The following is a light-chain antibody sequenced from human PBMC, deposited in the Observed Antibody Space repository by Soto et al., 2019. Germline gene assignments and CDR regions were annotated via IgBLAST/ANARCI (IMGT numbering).Light chain of an antibody. V-gene: IGKV3-15*01. J-gene: IGKJ1*01. CDR3: QQYNNWPRT. CDR1: QSVTSS. CDR2: GAS. Sequence: EIVMTQSPATLSVSPGERATLSCRASQSVTSSLAWYQQNPGQAPRLLIYGASTRATGVPARFSGSGSGTEFTLTISSLQSEDFEVYYCQQYNNWPRTFGQGTKVDIK.